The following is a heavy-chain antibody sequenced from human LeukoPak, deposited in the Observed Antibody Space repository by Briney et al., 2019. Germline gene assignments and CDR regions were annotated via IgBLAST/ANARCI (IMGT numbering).Heavy chain of an antibody. CDR3: ARDDFIAAAGHDY. D-gene: IGHD6-13*01. J-gene: IGHJ4*02. CDR2: ISSTSSYI. CDR1: GFTFSSYN. Sequence: GGSLRLSCAASGFTFSSYNMNWVRQAPGKGLEWVSSISSTSSYIYYADSVKGRFTISRDNAKNSLYLQMNSLRAGDTAECYCARDDFIAAAGHDYWGQGTLVTVSS. V-gene: IGHV3-21*01.